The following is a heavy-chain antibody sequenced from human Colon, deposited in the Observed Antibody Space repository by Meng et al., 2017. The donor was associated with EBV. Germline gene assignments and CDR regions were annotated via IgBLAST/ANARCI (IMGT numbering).Heavy chain of an antibody. CDR2: IYYIGGT. CDR3: ARVSGRSFDP. Sequence: QGQLQESGPGLGKPSEPLSLTCTVSGDSVATGRYYWSWIRQPPGKGLEWIAYIYYIGGTNYNPSLKSRLTISLDTSKNQFSLSLRSVTAADTAVYYCARVSGRSFDPWGQGTLVTVSS. V-gene: IGHV4-61*01. J-gene: IGHJ5*02. CDR1: GDSVATGRYY. D-gene: IGHD3-10*01.